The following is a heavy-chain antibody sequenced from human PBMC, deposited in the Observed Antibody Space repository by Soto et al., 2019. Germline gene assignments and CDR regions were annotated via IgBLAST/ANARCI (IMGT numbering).Heavy chain of an antibody. D-gene: IGHD3-10*01. CDR3: RSLNPDF. CDR2: IKSKTDGGTT. J-gene: IGHJ4*02. Sequence: EVQLVESGGGLVKPGGSLRVSCAASGFTFSNAWMSWVHQAPGKGLEWVGRIKSKTDGGTTDYAAPVKGRFTISRDDSKNTLYLQMNSLKTEDTAMYYCRSLNPDFWGQGTLVTVSS. V-gene: IGHV3-15*01. CDR1: GFTFSNAW.